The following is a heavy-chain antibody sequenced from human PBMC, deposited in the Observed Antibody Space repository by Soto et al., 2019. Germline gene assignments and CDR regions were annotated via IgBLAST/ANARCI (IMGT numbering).Heavy chain of an antibody. CDR2: IKPGTSDI. D-gene: IGHD6-13*01. CDR3: ARRGYSSSSFYYYVMDV. CDR1: GYKFGSAW. J-gene: IGHJ6*02. Sequence: LGESLKISCKGVGYKFGSAWIGWVRQMPGKGLEWMGLIKPGTSDIRYSPPSRGQVTISADEAVTTAYLQWSGLKASDSAMYYCARRGYSSSSFYYYVMDVWGQGTTVTVSS. V-gene: IGHV5-51*01.